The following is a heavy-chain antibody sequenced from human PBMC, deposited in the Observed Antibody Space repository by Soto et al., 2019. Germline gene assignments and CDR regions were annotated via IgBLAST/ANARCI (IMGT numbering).Heavy chain of an antibody. Sequence: SETLSLTCAVYGGSFSGYYWSWIRQPPGKGLEWIGEINHSGSTNYNPSLKSRVTISVDTSKNQFSLKLSSVTAADTAVYYCASIENSGIAVAGTKWFDPWGQGTLVTVSS. CDR3: ASIENSGIAVAGTKWFDP. J-gene: IGHJ5*02. CDR2: INHSGST. V-gene: IGHV4-34*01. D-gene: IGHD6-19*01. CDR1: GGSFSGYY.